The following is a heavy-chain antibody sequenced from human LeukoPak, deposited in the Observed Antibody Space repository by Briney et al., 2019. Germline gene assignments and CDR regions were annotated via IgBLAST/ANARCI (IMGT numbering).Heavy chain of an antibody. J-gene: IGHJ6*04. CDR3: TRSDSGYYYYYGMDV. CDR1: VFTFIVSA. Sequence: GGSLKLSRASSVFTFIVSAMHWVRQASGKGREWVGRIRSKANSYATAYAASVKGRFTISRDDSKNTAYLQMNSLKTEDTAVYYCTRSDSGYYYYYGMDVWGKGTTVTVSS. V-gene: IGHV3-73*01. CDR2: IRSKANSYAT. D-gene: IGHD5-12*01.